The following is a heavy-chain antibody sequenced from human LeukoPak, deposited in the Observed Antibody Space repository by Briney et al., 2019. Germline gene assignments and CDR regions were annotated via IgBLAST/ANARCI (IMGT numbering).Heavy chain of an antibody. CDR2: MYLSGTT. Sequence: GSLRLSCVASGFTFGKYWMSWVRQPPGKGLEWIGEMYLSGTTHSNPSVKSRVTISIDKSKNQFFLNLGSVTAADTAVYYCAGLVGRYSSGLYYYYFDYWGQGTLVTVSS. CDR1: GFTFGKYW. V-gene: IGHV4-4*02. J-gene: IGHJ4*02. CDR3: AGLVGRYSSGLYYYYFDY. D-gene: IGHD3-22*01.